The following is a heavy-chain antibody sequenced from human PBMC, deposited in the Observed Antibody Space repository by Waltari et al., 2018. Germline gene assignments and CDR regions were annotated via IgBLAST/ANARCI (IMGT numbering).Heavy chain of an antibody. D-gene: IGHD1-7*01. J-gene: IGHJ3*01. CDR1: GGSISSNY. V-gene: IGHV4-59*01. CDR3: ASLGRYTWNYYAFDV. CDR2: IYYSGGT. Sequence: QVQLQESGPGLVKPSETLSLHCTVSGGSISSNYLSWIRQPPGKGLEWIGYIYYSGGTNYNPSLKSRVTLSINTSKNQFSLKLTSVTAADTAVYYCASLGRYTWNYYAFDVWGQGTKVTVSS.